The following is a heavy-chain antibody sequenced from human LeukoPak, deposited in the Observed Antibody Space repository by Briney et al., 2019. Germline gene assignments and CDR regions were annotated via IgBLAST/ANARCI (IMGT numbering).Heavy chain of an antibody. D-gene: IGHD2-8*02. J-gene: IGHJ4*02. V-gene: IGHV1-46*01. CDR3: AREESGGYFDY. CDR1: GYTFTNYY. CDR2: INPTGTST. Sequence: SVNVSCKASGYTFTNYYMHWVRQAPGQGLEWMGLINPTGTSTNYAQKFRGRVTMTRDTSTTTVYMELSSLRSEDTAVYYCAREESGGYFDYWGQGTLVTVSS.